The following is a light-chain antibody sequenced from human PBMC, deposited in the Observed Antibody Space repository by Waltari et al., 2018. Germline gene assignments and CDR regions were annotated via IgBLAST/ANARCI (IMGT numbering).Light chain of an antibody. V-gene: IGKV3-20*01. CDR1: QSFINDF. CDR3: QQYGSSPT. Sequence: ELVLTQSPGTLSLSPGERATLSCRVSQSFINDFLAWYQQTPGQAPRLLIYGASSRATGVPDRFTGSGSGTDFTLTISRLEPEDFAIYYCQQYGSSPTFGQGTKVEIK. CDR2: GAS. J-gene: IGKJ1*01.